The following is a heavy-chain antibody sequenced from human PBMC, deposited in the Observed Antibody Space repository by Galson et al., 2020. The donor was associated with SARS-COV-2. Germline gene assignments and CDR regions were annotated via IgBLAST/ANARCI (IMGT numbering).Heavy chain of an antibody. CDR2: ISYSGTT. CDR1: GGSIKTNDYY. CDR3: ARHENDYSDYVSTPLNAFDI. Sequence: ASETLSLTCTVSGGSIKTNDYYWVWIRQPPGKELEWIGTISYSGTTYYNPSLRSRITISVDTSENQFSLRLRSVSVADTAVYYCARHENDYSDYVSTPLNAFDIWGQGTMVTVSS. J-gene: IGHJ3*02. V-gene: IGHV4-39*01. D-gene: IGHD4-17*01.